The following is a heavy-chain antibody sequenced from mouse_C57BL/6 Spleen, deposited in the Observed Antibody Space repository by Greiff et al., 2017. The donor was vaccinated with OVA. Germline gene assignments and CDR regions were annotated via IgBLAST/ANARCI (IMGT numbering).Heavy chain of an antibody. CDR3: ARKDTTVVAHYAMDY. V-gene: IGHV1-63*01. CDR2: IYPGGGYT. Sequence: VKLMESGAELVRPGTSVKMSCKASGYTFTNYWIGWAKQRPGHGLEWIGDIYPGGGYTNYNEKFKGKATLTADKSSSTAYMQFSSLTSEDSAIYYCARKDTTVVAHYAMDYWGQGTSVTVSS. CDR1: GYTFTNYW. J-gene: IGHJ4*01. D-gene: IGHD1-1*01.